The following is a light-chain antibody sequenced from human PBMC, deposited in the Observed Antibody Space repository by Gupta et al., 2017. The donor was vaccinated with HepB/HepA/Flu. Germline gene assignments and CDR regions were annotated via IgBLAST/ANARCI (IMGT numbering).Light chain of an antibody. Sequence: QSVLTQPPSASGTPGQRVTISCSGSSPNIGSNTVNWYQQLPGTAPKLLIYSNNQRPSGVPDRFSGSKSGTSASLAISGLQSEDEADYYCAAWDDSLNGPHVVFGGGTKPTVL. CDR1: SPNIGSNT. CDR2: SNN. J-gene: IGLJ2*01. CDR3: AAWDDSLNGPHVV. V-gene: IGLV1-44*01.